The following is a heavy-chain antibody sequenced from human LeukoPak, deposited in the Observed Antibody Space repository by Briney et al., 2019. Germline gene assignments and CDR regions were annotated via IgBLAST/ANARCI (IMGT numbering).Heavy chain of an antibody. CDR3: AKDMRSGWCNWFDP. V-gene: IGHV3-30*02. J-gene: IGHJ5*02. CDR1: GFTFNDYG. Sequence: PGGSLRLSCAASGFTFNDYGMHWVRQAPGKGLEWVAFTRHDDSDKQYGDSAKGRFTISRDNSRNTLYLQMNSLRPEDTAVYFCAKDMRSGWCNWFDPWGQGTLVTVSS. CDR2: TRHDDSDK. D-gene: IGHD6-19*01.